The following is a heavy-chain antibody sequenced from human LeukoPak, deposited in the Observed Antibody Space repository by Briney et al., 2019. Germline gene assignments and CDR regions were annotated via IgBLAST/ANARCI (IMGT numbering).Heavy chain of an antibody. D-gene: IGHD3-9*01. Sequence: SETLSLTCTVSGGSVRSYYWGWIRQPAGKGLEWIGRIYTSGTTNYNPSLESRVSMSVDTSKNQVSLNLNSVTAADTALYYCVTILTSRGADAFDIWGEGTMVTVSS. CDR1: GGSVRSYY. CDR3: VTILTSRGADAFDI. J-gene: IGHJ3*02. V-gene: IGHV4-4*07. CDR2: IYTSGTT.